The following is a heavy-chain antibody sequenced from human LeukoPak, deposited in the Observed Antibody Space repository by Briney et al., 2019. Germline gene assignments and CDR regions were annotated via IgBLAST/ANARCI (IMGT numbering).Heavy chain of an antibody. D-gene: IGHD7-27*01. CDR1: GSTFSTYT. V-gene: IGHV3-21*01. CDR3: AANRAGEVDY. J-gene: IGHJ4*02. CDR2: ISTTSTYT. Sequence: GGSLRLSCAASGSTFSTYTMNWVRQAPGKGLEWVSSISTTSTYTYYADSVKGRFTISRDNAKNSLYLQMNSLRAEDTAVYYCAANRAGEVDYWGQGTLVTVSS.